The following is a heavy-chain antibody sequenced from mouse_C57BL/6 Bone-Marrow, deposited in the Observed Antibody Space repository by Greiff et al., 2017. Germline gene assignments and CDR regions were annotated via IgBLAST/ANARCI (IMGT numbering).Heavy chain of an antibody. Sequence: VHLVESGPGLVAPSQSLSITCTVSGFSLTSYGVDWVRQSPGKGLEWLGVIWGVGSTNYNSALKSRLSISKDNSKSQVFLKMNSLQTDDTAMYYCAINYYGSSPFADWGQGTLVTVSA. CDR2: IWGVGST. V-gene: IGHV2-6*01. J-gene: IGHJ3*01. CDR1: GFSLTSYG. D-gene: IGHD1-1*01. CDR3: AINYYGSSPFAD.